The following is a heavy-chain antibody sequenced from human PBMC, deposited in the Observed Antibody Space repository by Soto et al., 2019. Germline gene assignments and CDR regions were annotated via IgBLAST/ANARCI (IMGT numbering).Heavy chain of an antibody. CDR1: GFTFSSYA. CDR3: AKDPEYYYDSSGYYFDY. V-gene: IGHV3-23*01. CDR2: ISGSGGST. D-gene: IGHD3-22*01. J-gene: IGHJ4*02. Sequence: GGSLRLSCAASGFTFSSYAMSWVRQAPGKGLEWVSAISGSGGSTYYADSVKGRFTISRDNSKNTLYLQMNSLRAEDTAVYYCAKDPEYYYDSSGYYFDYWGQGTMLTVYS.